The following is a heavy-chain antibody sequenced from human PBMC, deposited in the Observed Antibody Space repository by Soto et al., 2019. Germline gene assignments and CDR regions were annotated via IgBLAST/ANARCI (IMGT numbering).Heavy chain of an antibody. J-gene: IGHJ5*02. CDR1: GGSISSGDYY. V-gene: IGHV4-30-4*01. Sequence: SETLSLTCTVSGGSISSGDYYWSWIRQPPGKGLEWIGYIYYSGSTYYNPSLKSRVTISVDTSKNQFSLKLSSVTAADTAVYYCARDNYRGYCISTSCSSNWFDPWGQGTLVTVS. CDR3: ARDNYRGYCISTSCSSNWFDP. D-gene: IGHD2-2*01. CDR2: IYYSGST.